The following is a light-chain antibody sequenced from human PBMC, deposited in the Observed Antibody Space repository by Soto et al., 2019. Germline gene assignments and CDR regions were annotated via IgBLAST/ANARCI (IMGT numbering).Light chain of an antibody. V-gene: IGKV3-11*01. J-gene: IGKJ5*01. CDR1: QSVSSY. CDR3: QQRYSWPPIT. CDR2: HAS. Sequence: EIVLTQSPATLPLSPGERATLSCRASQSVSSYLAWYQQKPGQAPRLLIYHASTRATGIPARFSGGGSETDFTLTISSLEPEDFAVYYCQQRYSWPPITFGQGTRLEIK.